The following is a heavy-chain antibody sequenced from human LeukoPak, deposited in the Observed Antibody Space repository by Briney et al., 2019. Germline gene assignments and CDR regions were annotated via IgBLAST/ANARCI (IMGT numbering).Heavy chain of an antibody. D-gene: IGHD3-9*01. V-gene: IGHV3-23*01. CDR2: ISGSGGST. CDR3: AKGFDPDGY. Sequence: QSGGSLRLSCAASGFTLSNFGMSWVRQAPGKGLEWVSAISGSGGSTYYADSVKGRFTISRDNSKNTLYLQMNSLRAKDTAIYYRAKGFDPDGYWGQGTLVTVSS. CDR1: GFTLSNFG. J-gene: IGHJ1*01.